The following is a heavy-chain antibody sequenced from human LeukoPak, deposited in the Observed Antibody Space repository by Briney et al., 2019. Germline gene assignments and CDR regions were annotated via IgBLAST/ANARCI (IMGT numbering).Heavy chain of an antibody. CDR1: GFTFTSSA. Sequence: SVKVSCKASGFTFTSSAMQWVRQARGQRLEWIGWIVVGSGNTNYAQKFQERVTITRDMSTSTAYMELSSLRSEDTAVYYCARPYSSSWHDAFDIWGQGTMVTVSS. V-gene: IGHV1-58*02. CDR2: IVVGSGNT. D-gene: IGHD6-13*01. CDR3: ARPYSSSWHDAFDI. J-gene: IGHJ3*02.